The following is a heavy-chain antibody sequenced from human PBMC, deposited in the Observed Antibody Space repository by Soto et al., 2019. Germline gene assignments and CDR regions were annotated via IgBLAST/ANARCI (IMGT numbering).Heavy chain of an antibody. Sequence: QVQLVQSGSEVKRPGASLKVSCKASGSVFNHYAITWVRQAPGQGLEWMGWLAPFNGKTSSLQKLQDRMSMTIDTATRTAYLELNSLTSDDTGVYFCAREGGSSTYYPLELDYWGQGTQVTVSS. CDR1: GSVFNHYA. CDR2: LAPFNGKT. CDR3: AREGGSSTYYPLELDY. J-gene: IGHJ4*02. V-gene: IGHV1-18*04. D-gene: IGHD6-13*01.